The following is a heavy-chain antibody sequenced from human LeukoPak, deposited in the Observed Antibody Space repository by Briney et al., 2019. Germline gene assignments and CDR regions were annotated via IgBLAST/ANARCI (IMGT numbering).Heavy chain of an antibody. V-gene: IGHV1-46*01. CDR3: ARERSSTSHDHDAFDI. Sequence: GASVKVSCKASGYTFTSYYIHWVRQAPGQGLEWMGMINPSGGTTRYAQKFQGRVTITTDESTSTAYMELSSLRSEDTAVYYCARERSSTSHDHDAFDIWGQGTMVTVSS. D-gene: IGHD2-2*01. CDR1: GYTFTSYY. CDR2: INPSGGTT. J-gene: IGHJ3*02.